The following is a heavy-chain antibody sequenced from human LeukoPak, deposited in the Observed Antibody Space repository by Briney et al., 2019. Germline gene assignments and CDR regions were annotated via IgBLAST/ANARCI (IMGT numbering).Heavy chain of an antibody. D-gene: IGHD3-22*01. J-gene: IGHJ3*02. V-gene: IGHV4-34*01. Sequence: SETLSLTCAVYGGSFSGYYWSWIRQPPGKGLEWIGEINHSGSTYYNPPLKSRVTISVDTSKNQFSLKLSSVTAADTAVYYCARGIMIVVVHDAFDIWGQGTMVTVSS. CDR3: ARGIMIVVVHDAFDI. CDR2: INHSGST. CDR1: GGSFSGYY.